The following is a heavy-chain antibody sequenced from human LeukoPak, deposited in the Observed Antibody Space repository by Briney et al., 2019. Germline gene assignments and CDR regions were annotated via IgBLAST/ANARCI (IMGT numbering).Heavy chain of an antibody. CDR3: AKDVIVGP. D-gene: IGHD1-26*01. Sequence: PGGSLRLSCAASEFSVGSNYMTWVRQAPGKGLEWVSAISGSGGSTYYADSVKGRFTISRDNSKNTLYLQMNSLRAEDTAVYYCAKDVIVGPWGQGTLVTVSS. CDR1: EFSVGSNY. J-gene: IGHJ4*02. V-gene: IGHV3-23*01. CDR2: ISGSGGST.